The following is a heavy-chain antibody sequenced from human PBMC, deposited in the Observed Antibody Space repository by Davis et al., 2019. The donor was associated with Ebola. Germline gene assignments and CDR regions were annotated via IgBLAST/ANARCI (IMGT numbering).Heavy chain of an antibody. V-gene: IGHV4-4*02. D-gene: IGHD4-11*01. CDR3: ARDGGLHHRTGWFDP. CDR1: GGSISSSDW. J-gene: IGHJ5*02. CDR2: LFPSGST. Sequence: SETLSLTCAVSGGSISSSDWWSWVRQPPASGMVWIVYLFPSGSTNYNPSLKSRVTISVDKSKNQFSLKLSSMTAADTAVYYCARDGGLHHRTGWFDPWGQGTLVTVSS.